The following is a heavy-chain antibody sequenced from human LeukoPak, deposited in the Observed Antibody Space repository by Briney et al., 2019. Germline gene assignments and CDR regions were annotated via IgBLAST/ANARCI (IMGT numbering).Heavy chain of an antibody. CDR2: ISSNGGST. CDR3: ARGVQSYFDY. Sequence: GGSLRLSCAAAGFTFSNYPMSWVRQAPGKGLEYVSAISSNGGSTYYANSVKGRFTISRDNSKNTLYLQMGSLRAEDMAVYYCARGVQSYFDYWGQGTLVTVSS. V-gene: IGHV3-64*01. J-gene: IGHJ4*02. CDR1: GFTFSNYP.